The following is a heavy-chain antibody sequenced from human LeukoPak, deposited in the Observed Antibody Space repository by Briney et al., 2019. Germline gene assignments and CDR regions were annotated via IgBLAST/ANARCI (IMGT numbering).Heavy chain of an antibody. J-gene: IGHJ6*03. CDR3: ARVGAAAGKNYYYYYMDV. CDR1: GVSISSYY. Sequence: SETLSLTCTVSGVSISSYYWSWIRQPAGQGLEWIGRIYTSGSTNYNPSLKSRVTISVDKSKNQFSLKLSSVTAADTAVYYCARVGAAAGKNYYYYYMDVWGKGTTVTVSS. D-gene: IGHD6-13*01. V-gene: IGHV4-4*07. CDR2: IYTSGST.